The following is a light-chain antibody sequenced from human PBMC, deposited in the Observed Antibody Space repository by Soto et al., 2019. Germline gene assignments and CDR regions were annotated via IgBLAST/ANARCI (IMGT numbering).Light chain of an antibody. V-gene: IGLV1-44*01. CDR3: ATWDDSLNVV. CDR2: SND. J-gene: IGLJ2*01. Sequence: QSVLTQPPSASGTPGQRVSISCSGTTSNIGTNTVSWYQHVPGTAPKLLIYSNDQRPSAVPGRFSGSKSGTSASLAISGLLSEDEADYYCATWDDSLNVVFGGGTKVTVL. CDR1: TSNIGTNT.